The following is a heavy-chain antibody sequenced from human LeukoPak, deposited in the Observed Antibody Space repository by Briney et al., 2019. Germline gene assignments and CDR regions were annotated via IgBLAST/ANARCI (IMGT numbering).Heavy chain of an antibody. J-gene: IGHJ6*02. CDR3: AKDRGSYYMYGMDV. Sequence: GGSLRLSCAASGFTVSSTYMSWVRQAPGRGLEVVSIIYSGDTTYYADSVKGRFAISRDNSKNTLYLQMNSLRAEDTAVYYCAKDRGSYYMYGMDVWGQGPTVTVSS. CDR1: GFTVSSTY. D-gene: IGHD3-10*01. V-gene: IGHV3-53*01. CDR2: IYSGDTT.